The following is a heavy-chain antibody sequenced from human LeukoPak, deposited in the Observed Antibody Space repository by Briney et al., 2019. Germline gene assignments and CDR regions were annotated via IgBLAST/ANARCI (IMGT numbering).Heavy chain of an antibody. V-gene: IGHV1-24*01. CDR3: ARKSGSYFQH. CDR1: GYTLTELS. J-gene: IGHJ1*01. D-gene: IGHD1-26*01. CDR2: FDPKDGDT. Sequence: GASVKVSCKVSGYTLTELSVHWVRQAPGKGLEWMGNFDPKDGDTIYAQRFQGRVTMTEDTSTHTAYMELSSLRSEDTAVYYCARKSGSYFQHWGQGTLVTVSS.